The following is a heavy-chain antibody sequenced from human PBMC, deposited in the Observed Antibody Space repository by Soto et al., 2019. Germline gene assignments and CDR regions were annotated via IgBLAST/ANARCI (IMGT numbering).Heavy chain of an antibody. Sequence: QITLKESGPTLVKPTQTLTLTCTFSGISLSTSGVGLGWISPPPGKALVCLALIYWDAYMTSSPSLKSSLTVTKDTPKNQVDLTRTNMDPVDTAIYYYEHSVPYDSRGYYLFYYWGKGTLVTVSS. CDR2: IYWDAYM. J-gene: IGHJ4*02. CDR3: EHSVPYDSRGYYLFYY. V-gene: IGHV2-5*02. CDR1: GISLSTSGVG. D-gene: IGHD3-22*01.